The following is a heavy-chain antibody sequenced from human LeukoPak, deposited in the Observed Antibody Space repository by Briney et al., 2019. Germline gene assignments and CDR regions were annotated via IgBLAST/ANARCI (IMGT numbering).Heavy chain of an antibody. Sequence: ASVKVSCKASGYTFTGYYMHCVRQAPGQGLEWMGWINPNSGGTNYAQKFQGRVTMTRDTSISTAYMELSRLRSDDTAVYYCARDFNLIYYFDYWGQGTLVTVSS. CDR2: INPNSGGT. CDR1: GYTFTGYY. V-gene: IGHV1-2*02. CDR3: ARDFNLIYYFDY. J-gene: IGHJ4*02. D-gene: IGHD2-21*01.